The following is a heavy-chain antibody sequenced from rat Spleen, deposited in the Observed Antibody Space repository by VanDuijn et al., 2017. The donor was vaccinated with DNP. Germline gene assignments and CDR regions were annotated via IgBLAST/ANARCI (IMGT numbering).Heavy chain of an antibody. D-gene: IGHD1-11*01. Sequence: EVKLVESGGGLVQPGRSLKLSCAASGFNFNDYWMGWVRQAPTKGLEWVATISYVGSRTYHRDPVKGRFTISRDDAKNTLYLQMNSLRSEDTATYFCARHGRRVFDYWGQGVMVTVSS. CDR2: ISYVGSRT. CDR1: GFNFNDYW. CDR3: ARHGRRVFDY. J-gene: IGHJ2*01. V-gene: IGHV5-22*01.